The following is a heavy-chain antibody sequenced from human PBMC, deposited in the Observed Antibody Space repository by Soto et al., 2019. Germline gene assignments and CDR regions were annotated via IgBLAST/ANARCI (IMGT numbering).Heavy chain of an antibody. V-gene: IGHV1-8*01. J-gene: IGHJ6*02. CDR2: MKPNSGNT. Sequence: QVQLVQSGAEVKKPGASVKVSCKASGYTFTSYDINWVRQATGQGREGMGWMKPNSGNTGYAQKFQARITMTRTTSIPTSSPQLPRLLSEATTVYYSASEGVRGMDIWGQGPTVTVSS. D-gene: IGHD3-16*01. CDR3: ASEGVRGMDI. CDR1: GYTFTSYD.